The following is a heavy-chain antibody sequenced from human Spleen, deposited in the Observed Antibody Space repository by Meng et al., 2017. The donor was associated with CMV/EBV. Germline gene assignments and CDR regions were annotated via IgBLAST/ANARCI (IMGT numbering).Heavy chain of an antibody. CDR1: GFTFSDYG. CDR2: IRYDGSNK. V-gene: IGHV3-30*02. D-gene: IGHD4/OR15-4a*01. Sequence: GESLKISCAASGFTFSDYGMHWVRQAPGKGLEWVAFIRYDGSNKFRSDSVKGRFTISRDNSKNTLYLQMNSLRAEDTAVYYCARGPLTFNYFDYWGQGTLVTVSS. J-gene: IGHJ4*02. CDR3: ARGPLTFNYFDY.